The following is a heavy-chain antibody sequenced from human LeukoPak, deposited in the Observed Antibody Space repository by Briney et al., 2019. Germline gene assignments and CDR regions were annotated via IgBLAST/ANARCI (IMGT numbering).Heavy chain of an antibody. CDR2: INANSGTR. D-gene: IGHD6-19*01. CDR3: AKPISGGLAVSADWFHP. CDR1: GFAFSVYA. Sequence: PGGSLRLSCAASGFAFSVYAMSWLRHPPGKGLERVSTINANSGTRSYAASVRGRFTISRDNSKNTLYLQLNTLRADDTATYYCAKPISGGLAVSADWFHPWGQGTLVVVSS. J-gene: IGHJ5*01. V-gene: IGHV3-23*01.